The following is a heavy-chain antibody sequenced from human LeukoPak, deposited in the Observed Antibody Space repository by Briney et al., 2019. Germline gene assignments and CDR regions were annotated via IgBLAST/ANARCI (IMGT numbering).Heavy chain of an antibody. CDR3: ARQYDFWSGLFDY. V-gene: IGHV4-59*08. Sequence: PSWTLSPTCTASGGSLSSYYWSWIRQPPGKGLEWIGYIYYSGSTNYNPSLKSRVTISVDTSKNQFSLKLSSVTAADTAVYYCARQYDFWSGLFDYWGQGTLVTVSS. CDR2: IYYSGST. CDR1: GGSLSSYY. D-gene: IGHD3-3*01. J-gene: IGHJ4*02.